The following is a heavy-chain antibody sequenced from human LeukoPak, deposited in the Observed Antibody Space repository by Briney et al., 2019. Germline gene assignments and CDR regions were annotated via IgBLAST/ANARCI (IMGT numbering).Heavy chain of an antibody. CDR2: ISSSSSTI. Sequence: PGGSLRLSCAASGFTFSSYSMNWVRQAPGKGLEWVSYISSSSSTIYYADSVKGRFTISRDNAKNSLYLQMNSLRAEDTAVYYCARDDCSGGSCYSSPSQHWGQGTLVTVFS. J-gene: IGHJ1*01. V-gene: IGHV3-48*01. D-gene: IGHD2-15*01. CDR3: ARDDCSGGSCYSSPSQH. CDR1: GFTFSSYS.